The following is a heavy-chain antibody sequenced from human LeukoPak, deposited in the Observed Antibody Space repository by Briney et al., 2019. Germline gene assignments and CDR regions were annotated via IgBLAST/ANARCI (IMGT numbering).Heavy chain of an antibody. V-gene: IGHV3-21*01. D-gene: IGHD3-16*01. CDR2: ISSSSVHI. Sequence: PGGSLRLSCAASGITFSSYTMTWVRQAPGKGLECVSSISSSSVHIYYADSVKGRFTISRDNAKNSLYLQMNSLRADDTAVFYCARDRGGEFDYWGQGTLVTVSS. CDR1: GITFSSYT. CDR3: ARDRGGEFDY. J-gene: IGHJ4*02.